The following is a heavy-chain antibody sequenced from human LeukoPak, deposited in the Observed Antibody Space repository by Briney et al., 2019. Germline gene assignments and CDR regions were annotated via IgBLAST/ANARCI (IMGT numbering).Heavy chain of an antibody. V-gene: IGHV3-33*08. D-gene: IGHD3-22*01. CDR2: IWYDGSNK. Sequence: GTSLRLSCAASGFTFSTYGMHWVRQAPGKGLEWVAVIWYDGSNKYYADSVKGRFTISRDNSKNTLYLQMNSLRAEDTAVYYCARDSYYYDSSGYPGGVWGQGTLVTVSS. CDR3: ARDSYYYDSSGYPGGV. CDR1: GFTFSTYG. J-gene: IGHJ4*02.